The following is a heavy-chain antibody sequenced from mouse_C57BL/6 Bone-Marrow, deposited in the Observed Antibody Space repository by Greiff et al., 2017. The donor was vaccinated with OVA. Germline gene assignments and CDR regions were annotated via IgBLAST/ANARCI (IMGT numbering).Heavy chain of an antibody. Sequence: ESGPGLVKPSQSLSLTCSVTGYSITSGYYWNWIRQFPGNKLEWMGYISYDGSHNYNPSLKNRISITRDTSKNQFFLKLNSVTTEDTATYYCAREVNYYYGSSYGWGQGTLVTVSA. D-gene: IGHD1-1*01. V-gene: IGHV3-6*01. CDR2: ISYDGSH. CDR1: GYSITSGYY. J-gene: IGHJ3*02. CDR3: AREVNYYYGSSYG.